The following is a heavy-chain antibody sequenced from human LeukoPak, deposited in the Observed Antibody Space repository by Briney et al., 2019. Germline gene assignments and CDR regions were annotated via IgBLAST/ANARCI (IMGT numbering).Heavy chain of an antibody. J-gene: IGHJ4*02. D-gene: IGHD6-19*01. CDR2: ISSTSTYI. Sequence: GGSLRLSCAASEFTFSSYNMNWVRQAPGKGLEWVSSISSTSTYIYYADSVKGRFTISRDNSKNTLYLQMGSLRAEDMAVYYCARLRYSSGWYDYWGQGTLVTVSS. V-gene: IGHV3-21*01. CDR1: EFTFSSYN. CDR3: ARLRYSSGWYDY.